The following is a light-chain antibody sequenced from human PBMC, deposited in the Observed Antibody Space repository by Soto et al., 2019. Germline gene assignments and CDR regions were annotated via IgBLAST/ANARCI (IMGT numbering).Light chain of an antibody. CDR2: ATS. CDR1: QSVSNNY. CDR3: QQDGGPPVIT. Sequence: EIGLTHSAGTMSMYRGESSTLSCWSIQSVSNNYLAWFQQKPGQAPRLLIYATSSRATGIPDRFSGSGSWTDFTLTISRLEPEDFAVYYCQQDGGPPVITFGQGTLLEI. V-gene: IGKV3-20*01. J-gene: IGKJ5*01.